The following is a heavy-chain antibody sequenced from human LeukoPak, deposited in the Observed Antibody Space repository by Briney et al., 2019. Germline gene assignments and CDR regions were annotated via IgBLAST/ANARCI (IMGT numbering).Heavy chain of an antibody. D-gene: IGHD3-10*01. J-gene: IGHJ6*04. CDR3: ASIQWFGESYYYYGMDV. CDR1: GGSFSGYY. Sequence: SETLSLTCAVYGGSFSGYYWSWIRQPPGKGLEWIGEINHSGSTNYNPSLKSRVTISVDTSKNQFSLKLSSVTAADTAVYYCASIQWFGESYYYYGMDVWGKGTTVTVSS. V-gene: IGHV4-34*01. CDR2: INHSGST.